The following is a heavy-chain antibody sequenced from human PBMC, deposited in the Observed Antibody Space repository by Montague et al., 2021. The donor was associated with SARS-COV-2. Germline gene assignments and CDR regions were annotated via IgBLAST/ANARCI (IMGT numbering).Heavy chain of an antibody. CDR3: AKALYSGGFFFESGSDF. D-gene: IGHD6-19*01. CDR1: GFTFGDYA. CDR2: ISGDGATA. Sequence: SLRLSCAASGFTFGDYAINWVRQAPGKGLEWVASISGDGATAYYAESVLGRFAVSRDNSKNTVLLQMDSLRVKDAAVYYCAKALYSGGFFFESGSDFWGQGTLVTVSS. V-gene: IGHV3-23*01. J-gene: IGHJ4*02.